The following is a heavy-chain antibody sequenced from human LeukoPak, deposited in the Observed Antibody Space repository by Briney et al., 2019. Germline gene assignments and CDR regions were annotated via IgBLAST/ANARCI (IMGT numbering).Heavy chain of an antibody. CDR2: IYHSGST. D-gene: IGHD1-26*01. J-gene: IGHJ4*02. V-gene: IGHV4-30-2*01. Sequence: SQTLSLTCTVSGGSISSGGYSWSWIRQPPGKGLEWIGYIYHSGSTYYNPSLKSRVTISVDRSKNQSSLKLSSVTAADTAVYYCARAEVGAVDYWGQGTLVTVSS. CDR3: ARAEVGAVDY. CDR1: GGSISSGGYS.